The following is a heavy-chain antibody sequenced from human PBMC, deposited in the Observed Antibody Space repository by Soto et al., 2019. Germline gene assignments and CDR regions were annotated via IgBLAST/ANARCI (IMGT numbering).Heavy chain of an antibody. Sequence: EVQLMESGGDLVQRGGSLRLSCAASGCPFSSYWMHWVRHTPGKGLDWVARISGDGVTTYYADSVTGRFTVSRDNAKNTLSLQISGLRAEDTAVYYCAREYYGLLTGYYTDYWGQGTLVSVSS. V-gene: IGHV3-74*01. D-gene: IGHD3-9*01. CDR2: ISGDGVTT. CDR3: AREYYGLLTGYYTDY. J-gene: IGHJ4*02. CDR1: GCPFSSYW.